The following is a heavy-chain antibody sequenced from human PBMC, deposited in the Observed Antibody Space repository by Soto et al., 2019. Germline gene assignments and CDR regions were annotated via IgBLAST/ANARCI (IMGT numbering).Heavy chain of an antibody. Sequence: SRTLSLTCTVSGGSIIRSSTYYWGWIRQPPGKGLEWIGSVYYIGIAYYNPSLRSRVTISVDTSNNQFSLKLSSVTAADTAVYYCAKAYSNVWFFSLDLWGQGTLVSGSS. J-gene: IGHJ5*02. CDR1: GGSIIRSSTYY. V-gene: IGHV4-39*01. CDR2: VYYIGIA. CDR3: AKAYSNVWFFSLDL. D-gene: IGHD3-16*01.